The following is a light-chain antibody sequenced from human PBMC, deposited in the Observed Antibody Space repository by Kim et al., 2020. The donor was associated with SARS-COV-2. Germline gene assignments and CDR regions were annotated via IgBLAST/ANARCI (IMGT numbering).Light chain of an antibody. CDR2: EVT. CDR3: CSYADGSTWA. CDR1: GINVGTYNL. Sequence: GNSITSSCTGTGINVGTYNLVSWYQQDSGKVPKLIIYEVTNRPSGVSSRFSGSKSGNTASLTISGLQAEDEADYYCCSYADGSTWAFGGGTQLTVL. J-gene: IGLJ2*01. V-gene: IGLV2-23*02.